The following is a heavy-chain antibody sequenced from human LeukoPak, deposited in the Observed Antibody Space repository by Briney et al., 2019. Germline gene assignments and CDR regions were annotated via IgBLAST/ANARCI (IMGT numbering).Heavy chain of an antibody. CDR2: ISGSGSYI. CDR1: GFTFSSYT. CDR3: VKAGYIWQQLPPDH. V-gene: IGHV3-21*01. Sequence: PGGSLRLSCAASGFTFSSYTMNWVRQAPGKGLEWVSSISGSGSYIYYADSVKGRFTISRDNSKNTLYLQMSSLRAEDTAVYYCVKAGYIWQQLPPDHWGQGTLVTVSS. D-gene: IGHD6-13*01. J-gene: IGHJ4*02.